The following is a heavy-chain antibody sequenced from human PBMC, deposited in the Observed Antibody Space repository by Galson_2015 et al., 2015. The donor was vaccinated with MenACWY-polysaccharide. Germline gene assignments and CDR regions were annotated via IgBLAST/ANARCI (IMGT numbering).Heavy chain of an antibody. D-gene: IGHD1-26*01. CDR1: GFTFSSYA. CDR2: ISDSGGSK. V-gene: IGHV3-23*01. J-gene: IGHJ5*02. CDR3: AKRGSGTSIGFDP. Sequence: SLRLSCAASGFTFSSYAMSWVRQAPGKGLEWVSAISDSGGSKYYADSVKGRFTISRDNSKNTLYLQMNSLRAEDTAVYYCAKRGSGTSIGFDPWGQGTLVTVSS.